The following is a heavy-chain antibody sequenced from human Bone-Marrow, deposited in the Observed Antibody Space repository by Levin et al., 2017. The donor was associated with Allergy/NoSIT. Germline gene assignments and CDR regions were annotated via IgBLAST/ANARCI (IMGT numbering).Heavy chain of an antibody. J-gene: IGHJ4*02. D-gene: IGHD3-10*01. Sequence: LSLTCAASGFTFSNYGMHWVRQAPGKGLEWVAVIWYDGSNKYYADSVKGRFTISRDNSKNTLYLQMNSLRAEDTAVYYCARDLGSGSRNYFDYWGQGTLVTVSS. CDR3: ARDLGSGSRNYFDY. V-gene: IGHV3-33*01. CDR1: GFTFSNYG. CDR2: IWYDGSNK.